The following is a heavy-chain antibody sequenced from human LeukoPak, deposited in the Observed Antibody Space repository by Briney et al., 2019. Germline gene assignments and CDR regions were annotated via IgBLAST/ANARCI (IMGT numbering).Heavy chain of an antibody. CDR2: ISYDGSNK. V-gene: IGHV3-30*18. D-gene: IGHD3-9*01. CDR3: AKEARYFGWLINYYGMDV. Sequence: GGSLRLSCAPSGFTFSSYGMHWVRQAPDKGLEWVAVISYDGSNKYYAHPVKGRFTIYRDNSKNTLYLQMNSPRAEDTAVYYCAKEARYFGWLINYYGMDVWGKGTTVTVSS. J-gene: IGHJ6*04. CDR1: GFTFSSYG.